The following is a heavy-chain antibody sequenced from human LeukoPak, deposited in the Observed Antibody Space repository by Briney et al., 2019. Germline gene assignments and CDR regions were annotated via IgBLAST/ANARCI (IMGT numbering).Heavy chain of an antibody. D-gene: IGHD1-26*01. CDR3: ARGGGSYGGMFIDY. J-gene: IGHJ4*02. Sequence: GGSLRLSCEASGFTFSNYAMHWVRQAPGKGLEWVAVISYDGSNKYYADSVKGRFTISRDNSKNTLYLQMNSLRAEDTAVYYCARGGGSYGGMFIDYWGQGTLVTVSS. V-gene: IGHV3-30-3*01. CDR2: ISYDGSNK. CDR1: GFTFSNYA.